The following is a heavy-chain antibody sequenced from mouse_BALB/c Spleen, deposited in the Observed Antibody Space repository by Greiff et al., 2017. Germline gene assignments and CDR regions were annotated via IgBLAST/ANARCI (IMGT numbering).Heavy chain of an antibody. V-gene: IGHV14-3*02. CDR3: AVYYYGSAWFAY. J-gene: IGHJ3*01. CDR1: GFNIKDTY. Sequence: VQLQQSGAELVKPGVSVKLSCTASGFNIKDTYMHWVKQRPEQGLEWIGRIDPANGNTKYDPKFQGKATITADTSSNTAYLQLSSLTSEDTAVYYCAVYYYGSAWFAYWGQGTLVTVSA. D-gene: IGHD1-1*01. CDR2: IDPANGNT.